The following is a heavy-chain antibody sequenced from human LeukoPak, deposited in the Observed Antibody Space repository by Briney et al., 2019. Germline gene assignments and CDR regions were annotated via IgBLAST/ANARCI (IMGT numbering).Heavy chain of an antibody. Sequence: PGGSLRLSCAASGFIFSSYGMHWVRQAPGKGLEWVAVIWYDGSNKYYAYSVKGRFTISRDNSKNTLYLQMNSLRAEDTAVYYCARELRGYSSSWYLVDYWGQGTLVTVSS. V-gene: IGHV3-33*01. CDR3: ARELRGYSSSWYLVDY. CDR1: GFIFSSYG. D-gene: IGHD6-13*01. J-gene: IGHJ4*02. CDR2: IWYDGSNK.